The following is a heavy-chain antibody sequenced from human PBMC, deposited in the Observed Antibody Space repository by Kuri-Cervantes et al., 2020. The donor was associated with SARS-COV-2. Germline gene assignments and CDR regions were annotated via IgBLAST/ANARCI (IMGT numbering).Heavy chain of an antibody. Sequence: SVKVSCKASGCTFTSYAMNWVRQAPGQGLEWMGGIIPIFGTATYAQKFQGRVTNTADESTSTAYMELSSLRSEDTAVYYCARGVMTTVTMYWFDPWGQGTLVTVSS. CDR1: GCTFTSYA. CDR3: ARGVMTTVTMYWFDP. J-gene: IGHJ5*02. V-gene: IGHV1-69*13. CDR2: IIPIFGTA. D-gene: IGHD4-17*01.